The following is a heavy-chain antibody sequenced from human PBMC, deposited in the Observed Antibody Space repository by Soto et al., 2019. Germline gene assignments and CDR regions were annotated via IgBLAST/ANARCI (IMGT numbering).Heavy chain of an antibody. D-gene: IGHD6-19*01. Sequence: QVQLVESGGGVVQPGRSLRLSCAASGFTFSSYAMHWVRQAPGKGLEWVAVISYDGSNKYYADSVKGRFTISRDNSKNTLYLQMNSLRAEDTAVYYCVRDSDPVAGVGSADYWGQGTLVTVSS. CDR1: GFTFSSYA. V-gene: IGHV3-30-3*01. J-gene: IGHJ4*02. CDR3: VRDSDPVAGVGSADY. CDR2: ISYDGSNK.